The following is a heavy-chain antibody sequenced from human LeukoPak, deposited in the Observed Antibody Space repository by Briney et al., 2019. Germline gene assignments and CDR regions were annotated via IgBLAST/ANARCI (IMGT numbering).Heavy chain of an antibody. CDR2: IYSGGST. CDR1: GFTVSNNY. V-gene: IGHV3-66*01. Sequence: GGSLRLSCAASGFTVSNNYMSWVRQASGKGLEWVSVIYSGGSTNYAESVKGRFTISRDNSKNTLYLHMNSLRAEDTAVHYCASLASSAYFGGYWGQGTLVTVSS. D-gene: IGHD6-6*01. CDR3: ASLASSAYFGGY. J-gene: IGHJ4*02.